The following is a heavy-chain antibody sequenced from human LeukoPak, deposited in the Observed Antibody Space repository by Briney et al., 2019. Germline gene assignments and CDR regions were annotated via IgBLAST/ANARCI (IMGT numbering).Heavy chain of an antibody. V-gene: IGHV3-9*01. CDR3: AKDTGGSGDFLGY. J-gene: IGHJ4*02. D-gene: IGHD3-10*01. CDR2: ISWNSGSI. CDR1: GSTFDVYV. Sequence: GRSLRLSCAASGSTFDVYVMHWVRHAPGKGLEWVSGISWNSGSIGYADSVKGRFTISRDNAKNSLYLQMNSLRAEDTALYYCAKDTGGSGDFLGYWGQGTLVTVSS.